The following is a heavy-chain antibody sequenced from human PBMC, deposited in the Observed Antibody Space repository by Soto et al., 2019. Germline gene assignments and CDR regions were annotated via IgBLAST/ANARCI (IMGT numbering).Heavy chain of an antibody. CDR1: GDSVSSNSAA. Sequence: SPTLSLTCAISGDSVSSNSAAWNWIRQSPSRGLEWLGRTYYRSKWYNDYAVSVKSRITINPDTSKNQFSLQLNSVTPEDTAVYYCARVVVVTAIPGYYYYYGMDVWGQGTTVT. CDR2: TYYRSKWYN. CDR3: ARVVVVTAIPGYYYYYGMDV. D-gene: IGHD2-21*02. V-gene: IGHV6-1*01. J-gene: IGHJ6*02.